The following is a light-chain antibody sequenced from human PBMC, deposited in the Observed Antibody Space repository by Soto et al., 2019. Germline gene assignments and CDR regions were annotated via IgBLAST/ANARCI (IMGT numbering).Light chain of an antibody. V-gene: IGKV3-20*01. J-gene: IGKJ1*01. CDR2: GES. Sequence: EIVLTQSPGTLSLSPGERSTLSCRASQSVSSDLAWYQQKPGQAPRLLIYGESSRATGIPDRFSGSGSGTDFTLSISRLEPEDFAVYYCQQYSSLWTFGPGTQVEIK. CDR1: QSVSSD. CDR3: QQYSSLWT.